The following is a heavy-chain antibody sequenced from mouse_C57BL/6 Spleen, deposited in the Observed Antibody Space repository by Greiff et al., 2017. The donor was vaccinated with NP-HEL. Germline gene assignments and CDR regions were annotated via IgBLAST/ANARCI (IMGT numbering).Heavy chain of an antibody. V-gene: IGHV1-82*01. CDR3: ARDYGSSYRFAD. CDR1: GYAFSSSW. CDR2: IYPGDGDT. J-gene: IGHJ3*01. Sequence: VQLQQSGPELVKPGASVKISCKASGYAFSSSWMNWVKQRPGQGLEWIGRIYPGDGDTNYNGKFKGKATLTADKSSSTAYMQLSSLTSEDSAVYCCARDYGSSYRFADWGQGTLVTVSA. D-gene: IGHD1-1*01.